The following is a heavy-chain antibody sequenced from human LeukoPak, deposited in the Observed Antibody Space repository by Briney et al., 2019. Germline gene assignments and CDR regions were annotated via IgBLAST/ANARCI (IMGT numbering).Heavy chain of an antibody. CDR1: GYTFTGYY. D-gene: IGHD3-3*01. CDR2: INPNSGGT. CDR3: ARDSQGITIFGVIYYYYGMDV. V-gene: IGHV1-2*02. Sequence: ASVKVSCKASGYTFTGYYMHWVRQAPGQGLEWMGWINPNSGGTNYAQKFQGRVTMTRDTSISTDYMELSRLRSDDTAVYYCARDSQGITIFGVIYYYYGMDVWGQGTTVTVSS. J-gene: IGHJ6*02.